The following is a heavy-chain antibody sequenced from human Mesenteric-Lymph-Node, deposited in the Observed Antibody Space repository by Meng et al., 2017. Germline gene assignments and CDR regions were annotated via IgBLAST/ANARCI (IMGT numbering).Heavy chain of an antibody. V-gene: IGHV3-23*01. CDR3: AKDRGYRIMSSTPYAMDV. CDR2: LSNTDGST. J-gene: IGHJ6*02. CDR1: GSSFNNAW. Sequence: GGSLRLSCAASGSSFNNAWMTWVRQAPGNGLEWVAGLSNTDGSTYYADSVKGRFTISRDNSKNTLYLQMISLRADDTAVYYCAKDRGYRIMSSTPYAMDVWGQGTAVTVSS. D-gene: IGHD2-15*01.